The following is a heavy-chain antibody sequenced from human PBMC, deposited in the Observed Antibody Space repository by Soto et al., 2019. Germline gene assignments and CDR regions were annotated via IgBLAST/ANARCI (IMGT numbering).Heavy chain of an antibody. CDR2: ISYDGSNK. Sequence: GGSLRLSCAASGFTFSSYGMHWVRQAPGKGLEWVAVISYDGSNKYYADSVKGRFTISRDNSKNTLYLQMNSLRAEDTAVYYCAKDHYYGSQSRANWFDPWGQGTLVTVSS. CDR1: GFTFSSYG. D-gene: IGHD3-10*01. CDR3: AKDHYYGSQSRANWFDP. V-gene: IGHV3-30*18. J-gene: IGHJ5*02.